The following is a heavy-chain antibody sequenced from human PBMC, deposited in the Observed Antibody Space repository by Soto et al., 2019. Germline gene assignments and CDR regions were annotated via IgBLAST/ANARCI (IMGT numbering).Heavy chain of an antibody. D-gene: IGHD3-22*01. J-gene: IGHJ1*01. CDR2: IDPSGGST. CDR1: GFTFTTYY. Sequence: GASVKVSCKTSGFTFTTYYIHWVRQAPGQGLEWMGMIDPSGGSTTYAQKFQGRITMTSDMSTSTVYMELSSLRSEDTAVYYCARVPYDTTGYYPCWGQGSRVTVSS. V-gene: IGHV1-46*01. CDR3: ARVPYDTTGYYPC.